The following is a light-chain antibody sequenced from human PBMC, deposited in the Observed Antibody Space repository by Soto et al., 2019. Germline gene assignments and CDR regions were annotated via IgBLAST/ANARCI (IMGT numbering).Light chain of an antibody. J-gene: IGKJ1*01. CDR1: QSVSIN. Sequence: EIVMTQSPATLSVSPGERATLSCRASQSVSINLAWYQQKPGQAPRLLVYRASTRATGVPVRFSGSGSGTDFTLTISNVQSEDFAVYYCQHYNNWPPWTFGQGTKVEIK. V-gene: IGKV3-15*01. CDR2: RAS. CDR3: QHYNNWPPWT.